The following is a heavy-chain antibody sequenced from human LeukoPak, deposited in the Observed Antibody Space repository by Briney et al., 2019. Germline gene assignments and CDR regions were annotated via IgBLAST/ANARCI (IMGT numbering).Heavy chain of an antibody. CDR1: GGSISSYY. CDR2: IYTSGST. Sequence: SETLSLTCTVSGGSISSYYWSWIRQPAGKGLEWIGRIYTSGSTNYNPSLKSRVTTSVDTSKNQFSLKLSSVTAADTAVYYCARDKDYDFWSGYYTAHAFDIWGQGTMVTVSS. V-gene: IGHV4-4*07. J-gene: IGHJ3*02. D-gene: IGHD3-3*01. CDR3: ARDKDYDFWSGYYTAHAFDI.